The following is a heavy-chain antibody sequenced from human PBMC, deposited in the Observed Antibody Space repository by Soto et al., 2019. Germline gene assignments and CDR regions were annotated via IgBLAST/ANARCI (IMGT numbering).Heavy chain of an antibody. Sequence: SETLSLTCTVSGGSISSSSYYWGWIRQPPGKGLEWIGSIYYSGSTYYNPSLKSRVTISVDTSKNQFSLKLSSVTAADTAVYYCACASDYYDSSGYYYARKIHWFDPWGQGTLVTVSS. CDR1: GGSISSSSYY. CDR2: IYYSGST. CDR3: ACASDYYDSSGYYYARKIHWFDP. J-gene: IGHJ5*02. D-gene: IGHD3-22*01. V-gene: IGHV4-39*01.